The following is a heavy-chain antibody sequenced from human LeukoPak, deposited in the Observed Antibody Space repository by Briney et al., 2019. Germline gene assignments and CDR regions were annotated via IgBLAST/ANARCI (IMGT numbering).Heavy chain of an antibody. J-gene: IGHJ4*02. CDR1: GCTFSNYA. CDR2: IIPIVGTA. CDR3: ARGRGWYPDY. D-gene: IGHD6-19*01. V-gene: IGHV1-69*01. Sequence: SVKVSCKASGCTFSNYAIRWVRQPPAKGLEWMGGIIPIVGTANYAQKFQGRVTITADESTSTAYMELSGLGAEGAAVYYCARGRGWYPDYWGQGTLVTVSS.